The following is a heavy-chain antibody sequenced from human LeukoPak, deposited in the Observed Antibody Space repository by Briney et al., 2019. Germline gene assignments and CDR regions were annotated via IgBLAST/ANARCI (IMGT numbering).Heavy chain of an antibody. CDR2: ISAYNGNT. D-gene: IGHD2-15*01. Sequence: ASVKVSCKASGYTFTSYGISWVRQAPGQGLEWMGWISAYNGNTNYGQKLQGRVTMTTDTSTSTAYMELRSLRSEDTAVYYCAGGYCSGGSCYNIDYWGQGTLVTVSS. V-gene: IGHV1-18*01. J-gene: IGHJ4*02. CDR3: AGGYCSGGSCYNIDY. CDR1: GYTFTSYG.